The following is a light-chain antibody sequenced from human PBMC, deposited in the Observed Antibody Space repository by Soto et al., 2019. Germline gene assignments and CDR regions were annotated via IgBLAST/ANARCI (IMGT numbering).Light chain of an antibody. CDR3: CSYAGSYTLWV. J-gene: IGLJ3*02. CDR1: SSDVGGYNF. V-gene: IGLV2-11*01. CDR2: DVS. Sequence: QSALTQPRSVSGSPGQSVTISCTGTSSDVGGYNFVSWYQQYPGKAPKLIIYDVSKRPSGVPDRFSGSKSGNMASLTISGLRAEDEADYYCCSYAGSYTLWVFGGGTKLTVL.